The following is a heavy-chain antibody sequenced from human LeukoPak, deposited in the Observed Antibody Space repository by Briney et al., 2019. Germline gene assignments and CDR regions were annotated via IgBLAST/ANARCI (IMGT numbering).Heavy chain of an antibody. CDR1: GFTFSSYG. V-gene: IGHV3-30*02. J-gene: IGHJ4*02. Sequence: GGSLRLSCAASGFTFSSYGMHWVRQAPGKGLEWVAFIRYDGSNKYYADSVKGRFTISRDNSKNTLYLQMNSLRAEDTAVYYCAKDGNYYDILTGYRSGIFDYWGQGTLVTVSS. D-gene: IGHD3-9*01. CDR2: IRYDGSNK. CDR3: AKDGNYYDILTGYRSGIFDY.